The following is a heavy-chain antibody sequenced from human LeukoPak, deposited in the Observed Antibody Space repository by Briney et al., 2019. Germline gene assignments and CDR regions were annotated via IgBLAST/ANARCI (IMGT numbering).Heavy chain of an antibody. D-gene: IGHD6-13*01. J-gene: IGHJ4*02. Sequence: SETLSLTCTVSGGSISSSSYYWGWIRQPPGKGLEWIGSIYHSGSTYYNPSLKSRVTISVDTSKNQFSLKLSSVTAADTAVYYCARQMAAAGSFDYWGQGTLVTVSS. CDR3: ARQMAAAGSFDY. CDR1: GGSISSSSYY. CDR2: IYHSGST. V-gene: IGHV4-39*01.